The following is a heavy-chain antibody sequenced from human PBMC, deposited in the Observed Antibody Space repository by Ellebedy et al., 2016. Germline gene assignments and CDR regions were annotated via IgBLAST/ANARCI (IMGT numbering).Heavy chain of an antibody. CDR1: GYTFTSYT. CDR2: INPNSGNT. Sequence: ASVKVSCXASGYTFTSYTINWVRQATGQGLEWMGWINPNSGNTGYAQKFQGRVTMTRNTSISTAYMELSSLRSEDTAVYYCARGTGGVGATFVYWGQGTLVTVSS. J-gene: IGHJ4*02. V-gene: IGHV1-8*01. D-gene: IGHD1-26*01. CDR3: ARGTGGVGATFVY.